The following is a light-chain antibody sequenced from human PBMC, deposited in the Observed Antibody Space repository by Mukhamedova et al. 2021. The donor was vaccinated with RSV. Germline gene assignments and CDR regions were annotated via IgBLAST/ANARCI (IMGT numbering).Light chain of an antibody. CDR2: EGS. CDR1: GGSYNL. V-gene: IGLV2-23*03. J-gene: IGLJ1*01. Sequence: GGSYNLVSWYQQHPGKAPKLMIYEGSKRPSGVSNRFSGSKSGNTASLTISGLQAEDEADYYCCSYAGSSTLYVFGTGTKVTVL. CDR3: CSYAGSSTLYV.